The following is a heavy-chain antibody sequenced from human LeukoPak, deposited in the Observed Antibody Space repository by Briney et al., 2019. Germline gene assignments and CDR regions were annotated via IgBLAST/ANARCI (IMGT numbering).Heavy chain of an antibody. Sequence: PGGSLRLSCVASGFTFSSSHMNWVRQAPGKGLEWVSFISTSGDTIYYADSVKGRFTISRDNAKNSLYLQMNSLRAEDTAVYYCARDGPVDYWGQGTLVTVSS. CDR3: ARDGPVDY. CDR2: ISTSGDTI. D-gene: IGHD3/OR15-3a*01. J-gene: IGHJ4*02. CDR1: GFTFSSSH. V-gene: IGHV3-48*04.